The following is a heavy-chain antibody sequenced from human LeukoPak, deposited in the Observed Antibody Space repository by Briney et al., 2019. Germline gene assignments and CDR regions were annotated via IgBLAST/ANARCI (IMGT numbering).Heavy chain of an antibody. D-gene: IGHD6-19*01. CDR3: ARGIRQWLGYYFDY. CDR1: GFTFSSYA. Sequence: TGGSLRLSCAASGFTFSSYAMHWVRQAPGKGLEWVSGISGSGGSTYYADSVKGRFTISRDNAKNSLYLQMNSLRAEDTAVYYCARGIRQWLGYYFDYWGQGTLVTVSS. V-gene: IGHV3-48*01. J-gene: IGHJ4*02. CDR2: ISGSGGST.